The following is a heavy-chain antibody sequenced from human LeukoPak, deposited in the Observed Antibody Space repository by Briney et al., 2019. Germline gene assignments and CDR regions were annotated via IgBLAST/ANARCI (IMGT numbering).Heavy chain of an antibody. CDR2: ISHDGSNL. Sequence: GKSLRLSCAASGFIFSQFSMHWVRQAPGKGLEWVAVISHDGSNLFYADSVRGRFIISRDNSKNTLYLQINSLRTEDTALYFCARHVVIITPLSDWGQGTLVTVSS. J-gene: IGHJ4*02. CDR3: ARHVVIITPLSD. CDR1: GFIFSQFS. V-gene: IGHV3-30-3*01. D-gene: IGHD3-22*01.